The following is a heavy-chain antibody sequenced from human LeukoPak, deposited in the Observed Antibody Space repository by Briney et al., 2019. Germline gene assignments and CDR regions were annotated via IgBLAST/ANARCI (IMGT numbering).Heavy chain of an antibody. Sequence: PGGSLRLSCAASGFTFSSYEMNWVRQAPGKGLEWVSCISGSGRNIYDADSVKGRFTISRDNSKNTLYLQMNSLRAEDTAVYYCAKALRSNWDSDAFDIWGPGTMVTVSS. CDR1: GFTFSSYE. V-gene: IGHV3-23*01. CDR2: ISGSGRNI. J-gene: IGHJ3*02. CDR3: AKALRSNWDSDAFDI. D-gene: IGHD1-7*01.